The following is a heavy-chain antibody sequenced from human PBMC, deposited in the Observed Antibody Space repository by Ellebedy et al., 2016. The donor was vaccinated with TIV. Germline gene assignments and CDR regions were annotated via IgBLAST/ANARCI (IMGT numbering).Heavy chain of an antibody. CDR3: AREKPASCYFGY. D-gene: IGHD1-14*01. Sequence: ASVKVSCXASGYIFTNYYMHWVRQAPGQGLEWMGMISPSNGNTNYAQKFQGRVTVTRDTSTSTVYMELSSLRSEDTAVYFCAREKPASCYFGYWGQGTLVTVSS. CDR2: ISPSNGNT. J-gene: IGHJ4*02. CDR1: GYIFTNYY. V-gene: IGHV1-46*03.